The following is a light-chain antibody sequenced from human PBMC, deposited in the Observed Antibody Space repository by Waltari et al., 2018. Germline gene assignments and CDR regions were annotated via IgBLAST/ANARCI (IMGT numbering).Light chain of an antibody. J-gene: IGKJ4*01. CDR2: EAS. CDR3: QQCNSYLLT. V-gene: IGKV1-5*03. CDR1: QRLGSS. Sequence: DIQMTQSPSTLSASVGDRVTITCRASQRLGSSLAWYQQKPGKAPKVVIYEASSLESGVPSRFSGSGSGTEFTLTISSLQPDDFATYYCQQCNSYLLTFGGGTKVEIK.